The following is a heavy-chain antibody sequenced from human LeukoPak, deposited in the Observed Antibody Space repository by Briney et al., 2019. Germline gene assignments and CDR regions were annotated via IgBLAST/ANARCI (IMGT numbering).Heavy chain of an antibody. CDR2: INPSGGST. J-gene: IGHJ1*01. CDR1: GYTFTSYY. D-gene: IGHD6-19*01. Sequence: ASVKVSCKASGYTFTSYYMHWVRQAPGQGLEWMGIINPSGGSTSYAQKFQGRVTMTRDMSTSTVYMELSSLRSEDTAVYYCARGLRGSGWSEYFQHWGQGTLVTVSS. CDR3: ARGLRGSGWSEYFQH. V-gene: IGHV1-46*01.